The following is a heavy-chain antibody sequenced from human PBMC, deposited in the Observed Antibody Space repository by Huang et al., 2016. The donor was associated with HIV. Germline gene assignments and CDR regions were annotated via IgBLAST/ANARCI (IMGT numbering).Heavy chain of an antibody. V-gene: IGHV3-7*01. D-gene: IGHD1-7*01. J-gene: IGHJ6*02. Sequence: VESGGRSVQPGGSINLSCVGSTFTFGAYWMSWVRQPPGKGLEGVANIKQEESEKYYVDSVKGRFNISRDNARKVLFLEMDNLRVEDTAMYFCATKTAGMDIWGQGTTVTVSS. CDR1: TFTFGAYW. CDR3: ATKTAGMDI. CDR2: IKQEESEK.